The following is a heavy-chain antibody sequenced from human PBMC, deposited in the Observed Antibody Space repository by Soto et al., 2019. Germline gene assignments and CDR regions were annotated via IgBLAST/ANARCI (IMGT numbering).Heavy chain of an antibody. J-gene: IGHJ4*02. CDR3: AMERGA. V-gene: IGHV1-46*01. Sequence: QVQLVQSGAEVKEPGASVKVSCKASGYTFTDYRMHWVRQAPGQGLEWMGMINPSGGSTTYAQKVQGRVTRTRDTSTTTVYMELSSLRAEDTAFYYCAMERGAWGQGTLVTVSS. CDR2: INPSGGST. D-gene: IGHD1-26*01. CDR1: GYTFTDYR.